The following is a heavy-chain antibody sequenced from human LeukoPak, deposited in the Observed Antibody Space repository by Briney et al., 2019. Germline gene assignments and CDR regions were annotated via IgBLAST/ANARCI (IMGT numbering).Heavy chain of an antibody. Sequence: GASVKISCKASGYTFTSYYTHWVRQAPGQGLEWMGLINPSAGGTSYAQKFQDRVTMTRDMSTTTVYLGLNSLRSEDTAVYYCARGGCSTTSCYHFDSWGQRTLVTVSS. D-gene: IGHD2-2*01. J-gene: IGHJ4*02. CDR1: GYTFTSYY. CDR3: ARGGCSTTSCYHFDS. CDR2: INPSAGGT. V-gene: IGHV1-46*01.